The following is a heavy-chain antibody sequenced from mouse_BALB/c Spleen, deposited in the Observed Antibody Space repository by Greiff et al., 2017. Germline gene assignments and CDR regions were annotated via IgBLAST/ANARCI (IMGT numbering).Heavy chain of an antibody. Sequence: QVQLKESGPGLVAPSQSLSITCTVSGFSLTSYGVHWVRQPPGRGLEWLGVFWAGGSTNYNSALMSRLSISKDNSKSQVFLKMNSLQTDDTAMYYCARDFYGGLDYWGQGTTLTVSS. J-gene: IGHJ2*01. CDR1: GFSLTSYG. CDR2: FWAGGST. V-gene: IGHV2-9*02. CDR3: ARDFYGGLDY. D-gene: IGHD1-1*01.